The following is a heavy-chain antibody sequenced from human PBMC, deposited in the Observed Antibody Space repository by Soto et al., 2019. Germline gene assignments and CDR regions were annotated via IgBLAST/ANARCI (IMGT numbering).Heavy chain of an antibody. J-gene: IGHJ4*02. CDR1: GGSFSGYY. D-gene: IGHD2-21*02. CDR2: INHSGST. V-gene: IGHV4-34*01. Sequence: QVQLQQWGAGLLKPSETLSLTCAVYGGSFSGYYWSWIRQPPGKGLEWIGEINHSGSTNYNPSLKGRGTRAVDTSKSQCSLKLGSVTAADTAVYYCARGGGVVTATQGDYWGQGTLVTVSS. CDR3: ARGGGVVTATQGDY.